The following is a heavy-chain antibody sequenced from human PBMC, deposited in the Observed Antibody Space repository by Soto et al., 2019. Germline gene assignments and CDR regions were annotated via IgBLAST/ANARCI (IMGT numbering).Heavy chain of an antibody. CDR3: ARDPVAATLNYFFDY. V-gene: IGHV3-30*03. J-gene: IGHJ4*02. D-gene: IGHD2-15*01. Sequence: GGSLRLSCAASGFTFSVYGMHWVRQAPGKGLEWVAVMSYDGSNQYYADSVRGRFTISRDNSKNTLYLQMNSLRAEDTAVYYCARDPVAATLNYFFDYWGQGALVTVSS. CDR2: MSYDGSNQ. CDR1: GFTFSVYG.